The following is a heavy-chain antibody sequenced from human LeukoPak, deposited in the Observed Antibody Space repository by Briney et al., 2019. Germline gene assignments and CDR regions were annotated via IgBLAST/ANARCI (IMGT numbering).Heavy chain of an antibody. V-gene: IGHV1-8*01. CDR1: GYTFTSYD. CDR3: ARGTRWRGSSSYYYYMDV. Sequence: ASVKVSCKASGYTFTSYDINWVRQATGQGLEWMGWMNPNSGNTGYAQKFQGRVTMTRNTSISTAYMELSSLRSEDTAVYYCARGTRWRGSSSYYYYMDVWGKGTTVTVSS. CDR2: MNPNSGNT. J-gene: IGHJ6*03. D-gene: IGHD6-6*01.